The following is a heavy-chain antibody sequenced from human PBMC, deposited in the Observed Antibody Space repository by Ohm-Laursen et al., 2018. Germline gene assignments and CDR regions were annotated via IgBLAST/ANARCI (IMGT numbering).Heavy chain of an antibody. CDR1: GFTFDDYA. Sequence: GSLRLSCAAFGFTFDDYAMHWVRQAPGKGLVWVSRINTDGRGTSYADSVKGRFTISRDNAKNSVSLQMNSLRAEDTAVYYCARNPPGPPHFDYWGQGTLVTVSS. J-gene: IGHJ4*02. CDR3: ARNPPGPPHFDY. V-gene: IGHV3-74*01. CDR2: INTDGRGT.